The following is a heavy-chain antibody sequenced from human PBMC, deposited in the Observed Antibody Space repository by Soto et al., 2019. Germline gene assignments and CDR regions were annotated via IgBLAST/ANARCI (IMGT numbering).Heavy chain of an antibody. Sequence: GESLKISRKGSGYSFTSYWIGWVRQMPGKGLEWMGIIYPGDSDTRYSPSFQGQVTISADKSISTAYLQWSSLKASDTAMYYCARRTSYYDFWSGRNWFDPWGQGTLVTVSS. V-gene: IGHV5-51*01. D-gene: IGHD3-3*01. CDR1: GYSFTSYW. CDR3: ARRTSYYDFWSGRNWFDP. J-gene: IGHJ5*02. CDR2: IYPGDSDT.